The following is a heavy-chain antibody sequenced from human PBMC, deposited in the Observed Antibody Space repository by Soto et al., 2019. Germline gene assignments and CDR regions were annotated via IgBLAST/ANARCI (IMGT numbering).Heavy chain of an antibody. CDR1: GYTFTSYG. Sequence: GASVKVSCKASGYTFTSYGISWVRQAPGQGLEWMGWISAYNGNTNYAQKLQGRVTMTTDTSTSTAYMELRSLRSDDTAVYYCARAGIGYSSSWYWFDYWGQGTLVTVSS. V-gene: IGHV1-18*01. D-gene: IGHD6-13*01. CDR2: ISAYNGNT. J-gene: IGHJ4*02. CDR3: ARAGIGYSSSWYWFDY.